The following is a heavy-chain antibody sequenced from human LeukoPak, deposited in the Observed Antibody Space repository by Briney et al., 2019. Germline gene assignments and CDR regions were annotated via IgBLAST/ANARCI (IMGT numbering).Heavy chain of an antibody. CDR1: GGSISSYY. Sequence: SETLSLTCTVSGGSISSYYWSWLRQPPGKGLEWIGYIYYSGSTNYNPSLKSRVTISVDTSKNQFSLKLSSVTAADTAVYYCARGALDRSSWFSYYYGMDVWGQGTTVTVSS. CDR3: ARGALDRSSWFSYYYGMDV. D-gene: IGHD6-13*01. J-gene: IGHJ6*02. V-gene: IGHV4-59*01. CDR2: IYYSGST.